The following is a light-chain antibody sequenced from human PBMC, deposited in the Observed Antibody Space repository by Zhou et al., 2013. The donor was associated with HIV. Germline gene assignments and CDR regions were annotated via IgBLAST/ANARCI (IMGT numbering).Light chain of an antibody. CDR1: QSVSSY. CDR2: DAS. V-gene: IGKV3-11*01. CDR3: HQRGDWPLT. J-gene: IGKJ3*01. Sequence: EIVLTQSPATLSSSPGDRVTLSCRASQSVSSYLAWFQQKPGQAPRLLIYDASTRASGTPPRFSGSGSGTDFTLTISSLEPEDFAVYFCHQRGDWPLTFGPGTKWISN.